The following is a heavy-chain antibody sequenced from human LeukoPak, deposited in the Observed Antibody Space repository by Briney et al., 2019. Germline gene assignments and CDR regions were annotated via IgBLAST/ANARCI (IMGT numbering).Heavy chain of an antibody. CDR3: GRAFPPLRTSSAGDL. Sequence: GGSLRLSCSASGFTFSDYDMNWVRQAPGKGLEWVSSISGLSSYTYYGESVKGRFSISRDNAKNSLYLQMNSLGAEDTASYYCGRAFPPLRTSSAGDLWGQGILVTVSS. D-gene: IGHD3-16*01. J-gene: IGHJ4*02. CDR2: ISGLSSYT. V-gene: IGHV3-21*01. CDR1: GFTFSDYD.